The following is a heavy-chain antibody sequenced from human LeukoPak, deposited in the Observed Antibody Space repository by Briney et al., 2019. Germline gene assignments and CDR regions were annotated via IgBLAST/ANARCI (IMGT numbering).Heavy chain of an antibody. CDR2: VNGRGSST. D-gene: IGHD1-20*01. Sequence: GRSLRLSCAASGFTFDDYAMHWVRQAPGKGLEWVSSVNGRGSSTYYADSEKGRFTISRDNSKNTLYLQMNSLRADDTAVYYCAKGEVTGNAWFDPWGQGTLVTVSS. V-gene: IGHV3-23*01. CDR1: GFTFDDYA. CDR3: AKGEVTGNAWFDP. J-gene: IGHJ5*02.